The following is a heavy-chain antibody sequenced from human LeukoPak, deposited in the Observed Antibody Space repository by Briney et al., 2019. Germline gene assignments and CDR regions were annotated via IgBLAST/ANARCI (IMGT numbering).Heavy chain of an antibody. Sequence: PSETLSLTCTVSRGSISDSSYYWAWIRQPPGRGLEWLGSLYSSGRTYYNPSLKSRVTMSVDTSKNHVSLRVTAVSAVDTAVYYCAKYPTRSSGRYLGVDYWGQGTLVTVSS. CDR3: AKYPTRSSGRYLGVDY. CDR1: RGSISDSSYY. J-gene: IGHJ4*02. D-gene: IGHD6-19*01. V-gene: IGHV4-39*07. CDR2: LYSSGRT.